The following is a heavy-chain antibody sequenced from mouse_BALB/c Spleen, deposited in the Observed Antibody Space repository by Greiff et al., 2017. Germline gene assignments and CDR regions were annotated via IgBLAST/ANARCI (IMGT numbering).Heavy chain of an antibody. CDR3: ARGASFYYWYFDV. J-gene: IGHJ1*01. V-gene: IGHV5-17*02. CDR1: GFTFSSFG. D-gene: IGHD2-3*01. Sequence: EVQRVESGGGLVQPGGSRKLSCAASGFTFSSFGMHWVRQAPEKGLEWVAYISSGSSTIYYADTVKGRFTISRDNPKNTLFLQMTSLRSEDTAMYYCARGASFYYWYFDVWGAGTTVTVSS. CDR2: ISSGSSTI.